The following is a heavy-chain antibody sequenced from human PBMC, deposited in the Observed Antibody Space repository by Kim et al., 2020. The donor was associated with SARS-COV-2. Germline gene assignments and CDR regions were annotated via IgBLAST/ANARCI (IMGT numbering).Heavy chain of an antibody. D-gene: IGHD3-9*01. CDR3: ARSVRFYDKSTSNWFDP. V-gene: IGHV1-69*01. J-gene: IGHJ5*02. Sequence: QGRVTITADESTSTAYMELSSLRSEDTAVYYCARSVRFYDKSTSNWFDPWGQGTLVTVSS.